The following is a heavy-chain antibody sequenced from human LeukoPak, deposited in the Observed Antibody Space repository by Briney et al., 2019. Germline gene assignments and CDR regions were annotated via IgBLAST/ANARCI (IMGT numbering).Heavy chain of an antibody. Sequence: PGGSLRLSCAASGFIFSDYALSWVRQAPGKGLEWVSAISGGDVSTSYADSVKGRFTISRDNSNNTLYLQMNSLRAEDTAVYYCAKERSGVVAAASSSWGRGTLVTVSS. CDR3: AKERSGVVAAASSS. D-gene: IGHD2-2*01. CDR2: ISGGDVST. J-gene: IGHJ5*02. CDR1: GFIFSDYA. V-gene: IGHV3-23*01.